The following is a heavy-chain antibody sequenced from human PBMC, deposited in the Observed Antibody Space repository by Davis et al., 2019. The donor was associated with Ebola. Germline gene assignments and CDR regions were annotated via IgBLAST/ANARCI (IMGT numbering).Heavy chain of an antibody. CDR2: FYYSGST. J-gene: IGHJ6*03. V-gene: IGHV4-30-4*01. CDR1: GDSISTGDYY. CDR3: ARQGQSIAAAGTAYYYYYYMDV. Sequence: SETLSLTCTVSGDSISTGDYYWTWIRQPPGKGLEWIGYFYYSGSTYYNPSLKSRVTISVDTSKNQFSLKLSSVTAADTAVYYCARQGQSIAAAGTAYYYYYYMDVWGQGTTVTVAS. D-gene: IGHD6-13*01.